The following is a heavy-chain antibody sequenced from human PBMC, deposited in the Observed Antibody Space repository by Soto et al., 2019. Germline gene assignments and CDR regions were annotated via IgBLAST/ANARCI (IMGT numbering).Heavy chain of an antibody. CDR1: GFSFSGYG. CDR2: ISSAGTYI. CDR3: ARVSGIAVAQADC. V-gene: IGHV3-21*01. Sequence: EVQLVESGGGLVKPGGSLRLSCAASGFSFSGYGMNWVRQAPGKGLEWVSSISSAGTYIYYADSVKGRFTISRDIAKNSLYLEMNSLRAEDTAVYYCARVSGIAVAQADCWGQGTLVTVSS. D-gene: IGHD6-19*01. J-gene: IGHJ4*02.